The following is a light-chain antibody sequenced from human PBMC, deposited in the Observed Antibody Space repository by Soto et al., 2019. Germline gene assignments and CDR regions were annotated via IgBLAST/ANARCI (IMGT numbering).Light chain of an antibody. CDR3: QQYGSSPRT. V-gene: IGKV3-20*01. J-gene: IGKJ1*01. Sequence: EIVMTQSQATLSVSPGERATLSCRASQSVSSNLAWYQQKPGQAPRLLIFGASIRSAGIPDRFTGSRSGADFTLTISRLEPEDFAVYYCQQYGSSPRTFGQGTKVDIK. CDR2: GAS. CDR1: QSVSSN.